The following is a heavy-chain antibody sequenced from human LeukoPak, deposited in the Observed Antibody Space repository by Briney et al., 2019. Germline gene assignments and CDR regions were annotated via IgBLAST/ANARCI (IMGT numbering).Heavy chain of an antibody. CDR2: IYSGGST. D-gene: IGHD3-10*01. CDR1: GFTVSSNY. J-gene: IGHJ4*02. V-gene: IGHV3-53*01. Sequence: GGSLRLSCAASGFTVSSNYMSWVRQAPGKGLEWVLVIYSGGSTYYADSVKGRITISRDNSKNTLYLQMNSLRVEDPAIYYCVKVAKFYYGSESYYFFEHWGQGTPVTASS. CDR3: VKVAKFYYGSESYYFFEH.